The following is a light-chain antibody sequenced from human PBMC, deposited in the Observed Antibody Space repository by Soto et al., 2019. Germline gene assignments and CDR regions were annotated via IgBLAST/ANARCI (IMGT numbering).Light chain of an antibody. V-gene: IGKV3-11*01. Sequence: EIVLTQSPATLSLSPGERATLYCRASQSVGKSLAWYQHKPGRAPTLLLYSTSIRLPGVPARFSGSGSKLDFTLTISSLEPEDFAVYFCQQGSTWPVFTFGPGTTLDL. CDR1: QSVGKS. CDR2: STS. CDR3: QQGSTWPVFT. J-gene: IGKJ3*01.